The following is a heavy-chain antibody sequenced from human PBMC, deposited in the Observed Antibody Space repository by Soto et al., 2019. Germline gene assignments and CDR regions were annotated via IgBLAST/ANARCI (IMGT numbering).Heavy chain of an antibody. CDR2: ISTNGGST. V-gene: IGHV3-64D*06. D-gene: IGHD3-22*01. J-gene: IGHJ4*02. Sequence: GGSLRLSCSASGFTFSIYAMHWVRQAPGKGLEYVSSISTNGGSTDYADSVKGRFTISRDNSKNTVYLQMSSLRVEDTAVYYCVKGEYYYDSSGYYPFDYWGQGTLVTVSS. CDR3: VKGEYYYDSSGYYPFDY. CDR1: GFTFSIYA.